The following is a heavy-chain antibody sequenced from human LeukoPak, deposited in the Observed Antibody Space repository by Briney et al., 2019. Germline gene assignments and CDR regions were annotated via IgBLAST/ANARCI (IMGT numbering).Heavy chain of an antibody. V-gene: IGHV3-9*01. D-gene: IGHD6-13*01. CDR3: AKSPLVAAAALD. Sequence: PGRSLRLSCAASGFTFDDYAMHWVRQAPGKGLEWVSGISWNSGSIGYADSVKGRFTISRDNAKNSLYLQMNSLRAEDTALYYCAKSPLVAAAALDWGQGTLVTVSS. J-gene: IGHJ4*02. CDR2: ISWNSGSI. CDR1: GFTFDDYA.